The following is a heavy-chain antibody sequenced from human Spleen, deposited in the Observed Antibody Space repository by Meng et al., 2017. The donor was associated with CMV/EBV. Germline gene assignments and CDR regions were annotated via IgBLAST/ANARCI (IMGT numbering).Heavy chain of an antibody. CDR2: IYPGDSDT. CDR1: GYSFTSYW. V-gene: IGHV5-51*01. Sequence: GESLKISCKGSGYSFTSYWIGWVRQMPGKGLEWMGIIYPGDSDTRYSPSFQGQVTISADKSISTAYLQWSSLKASDTAMYYCARSIMVAGSLYYYAMGVWGQGTTVTVSS. D-gene: IGHD6-19*01. J-gene: IGHJ6*02. CDR3: ARSIMVAGSLYYYAMGV.